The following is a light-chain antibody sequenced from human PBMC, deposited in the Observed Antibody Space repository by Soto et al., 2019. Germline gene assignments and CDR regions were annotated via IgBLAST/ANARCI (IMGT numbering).Light chain of an antibody. J-gene: IGLJ1*01. CDR2: LNY. Sequence: QPVLTQPPSASGTPGQRVTISCSGGSSNIGVNTVNWYQQLPGTAPKLLIYLNYQRPSGVPDRFSGSRSGTSASLAISGLQSEDEADYYCAAWDDSLNGFVFGSGTKVTVL. CDR1: SSNIGVNT. CDR3: AAWDDSLNGFV. V-gene: IGLV1-44*01.